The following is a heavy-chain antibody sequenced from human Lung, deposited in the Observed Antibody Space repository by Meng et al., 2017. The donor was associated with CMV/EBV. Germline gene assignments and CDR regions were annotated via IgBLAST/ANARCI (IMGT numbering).Heavy chain of an antibody. J-gene: IGHJ6*02. CDR2: ISSSGSTI. CDR3: ARDIVSIFGVAKPYYYYYYGMDV. CDR1: GFTFSSYE. V-gene: IGHV3-48*03. Sequence: GESXKISCAASGFTFSSYEMNWVRQAPGKGLEWVSYISSSGSTIYYADSVKGRFTISRDNAKNSLYLQMNSLRAEDTAVYYCARDIVSIFGVAKPYYYYYYGMDVWGQGTTVIVSS. D-gene: IGHD3-3*01.